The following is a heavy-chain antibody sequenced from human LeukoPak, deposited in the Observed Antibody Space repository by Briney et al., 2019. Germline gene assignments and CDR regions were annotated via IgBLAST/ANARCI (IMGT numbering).Heavy chain of an antibody. CDR3: AKLVTAPILFHYYMDV. CDR1: GFTFSSYW. V-gene: IGHV3-74*01. J-gene: IGHJ6*03. Sequence: GGSLRLSCAASGFTFSSYWMHWVRQAPGKGLVWVSRINTDGSSTSYADSVKGRFTTSRDHAKKTVYLQMNDVRDEDTAVYFCAKLVTAPILFHYYMDVWGKGTTVVVSS. CDR2: INTDGSST. D-gene: IGHD2-2*01.